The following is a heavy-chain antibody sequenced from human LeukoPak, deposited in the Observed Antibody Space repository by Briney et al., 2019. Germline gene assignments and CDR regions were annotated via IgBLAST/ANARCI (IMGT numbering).Heavy chain of an antibody. CDR3: ARGMEPYYYMDV. J-gene: IGHJ6*03. CDR2: INPNSGGT. Sequence: ASVKVSCKASGYTFNGYYMHWVRQAPGQGLEWMGWINPNSGGTNYAQKVQGRVTMTRDTSISTAYMELSRLRSDDTAVYYCARGMEPYYYMDVWGKGTTVTVSS. D-gene: IGHD1-26*01. CDR1: GYTFNGYY. V-gene: IGHV1-2*02.